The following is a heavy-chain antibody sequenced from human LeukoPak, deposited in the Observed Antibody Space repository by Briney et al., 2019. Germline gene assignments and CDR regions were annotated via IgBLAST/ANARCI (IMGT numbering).Heavy chain of an antibody. J-gene: IGHJ4*02. CDR1: GFTFSDSY. Sequence: PGGSLRLSCAASGFTFSDSYMSWIRQAPGKGLEWLSFISSGGSPIKYADSVKGRFTISRDDAKNSLYLQMNSLRAEDTAVYYCATSSLYFDNWGQGTLVTASS. V-gene: IGHV3-11*04. CDR3: ATSSLYFDN. CDR2: ISSGGSPI.